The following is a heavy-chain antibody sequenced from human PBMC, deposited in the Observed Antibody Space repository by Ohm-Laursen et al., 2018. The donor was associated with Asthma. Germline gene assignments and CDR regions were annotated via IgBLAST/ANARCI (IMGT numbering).Heavy chain of an antibody. Sequence: SLRLSCAAPGFTFSSYGMHWVRQAPGKGLEWVAVISYDGSNKYYADSVKGRFTISRDNSKNTLYLQMNSLRAEDTAVYYCAKTPYDFWSGPIDYWGQGTLVTVLS. CDR2: ISYDGSNK. D-gene: IGHD3-3*01. V-gene: IGHV3-30*18. J-gene: IGHJ4*02. CDR3: AKTPYDFWSGPIDY. CDR1: GFTFSSYG.